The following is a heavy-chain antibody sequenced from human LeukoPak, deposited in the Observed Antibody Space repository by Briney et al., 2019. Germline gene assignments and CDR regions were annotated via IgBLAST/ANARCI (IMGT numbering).Heavy chain of an antibody. V-gene: IGHV1-18*01. D-gene: IGHD6-19*01. J-gene: IGHJ4*02. CDR3: ARDLTKSLHSSGWYEDY. CDR1: GYTFTSYG. CDR2: ISAYNGNT. Sequence: ASVKVSCTASGYTFTSYGISWVRQAPGQGLEWMGWISAYNGNTNYAQKLQGRVTMTTDTSTSTAYMELRSLRSDDTAVYYCARDLTKSLHSSGWYEDYWGQGTLVTVSS.